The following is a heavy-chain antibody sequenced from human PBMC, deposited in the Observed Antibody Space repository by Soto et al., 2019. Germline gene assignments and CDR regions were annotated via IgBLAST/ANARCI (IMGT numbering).Heavy chain of an antibody. Sequence: EAQLFASGGGLVQPGGSLRLSCAASGFIFSNYGMSWVRQAPGKGLEWVSLIRGDGDTTYYADSVKGRFTISRDNSKSILQLQMTSLTAEDTAVYYCAPPPYYDISIWGQGTLVIVSS. D-gene: IGHD3-9*01. J-gene: IGHJ4*02. CDR3: APPPYYDISI. V-gene: IGHV3-23*01. CDR2: IRGDGDTT. CDR1: GFIFSNYG.